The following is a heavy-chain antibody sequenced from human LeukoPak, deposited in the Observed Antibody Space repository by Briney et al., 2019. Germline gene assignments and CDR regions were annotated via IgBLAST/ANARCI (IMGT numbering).Heavy chain of an antibody. D-gene: IGHD4-17*01. V-gene: IGHV3-23*01. Sequence: GGSLRLSCAASVFTLSNYGVSWVRQAPGKGLEWVSHIYGVGANTYYADSVKGRFTISRDNSKNTLYLQMNSLRAEDTAVYYCAKAMTTVTSLFGYWGQGTLVTVSS. CDR1: VFTLSNYG. J-gene: IGHJ4*02. CDR3: AKAMTTVTSLFGY. CDR2: IYGVGANT.